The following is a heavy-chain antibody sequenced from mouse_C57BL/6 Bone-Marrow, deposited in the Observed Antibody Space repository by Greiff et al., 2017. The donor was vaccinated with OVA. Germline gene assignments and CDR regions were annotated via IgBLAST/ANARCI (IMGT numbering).Heavy chain of an antibody. D-gene: IGHD1-1*01. CDR3: ASPLYYYGSSPDY. V-gene: IGHV5-6*02. CDR2: ISSGGSYT. CDR1: GFTFSSYG. J-gene: IGHJ2*01. Sequence: DVKLVESGGDLVKPGGSLKLSCAASGFTFSSYGMSWVRQTPDKRLEWVATISSGGSYTYYPDSVKGRFTISRDNAKNTLYLQMSSLKSEDTAMYYCASPLYYYGSSPDYWGQGTTLTVSS.